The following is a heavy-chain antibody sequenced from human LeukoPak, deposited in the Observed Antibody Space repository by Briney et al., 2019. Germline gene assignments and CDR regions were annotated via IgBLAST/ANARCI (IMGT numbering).Heavy chain of an antibody. J-gene: IGHJ3*02. CDR2: IYYSGST. V-gene: IGHV4-39*01. CDR3: ARYYSYYYGSGSYYRNAFDI. Sequence: PSETLSLTCTVSGGSISSSSYYWGWIRQPPGKGLEWIGSIYYSGSTYYNPSLKSRVTISVDTSKNQFSLKLSSVTAADTAVYYCARYYSYYYGSGSYYRNAFDIWGQGTMVTVYS. D-gene: IGHD3-10*01. CDR1: GGSISSSSYY.